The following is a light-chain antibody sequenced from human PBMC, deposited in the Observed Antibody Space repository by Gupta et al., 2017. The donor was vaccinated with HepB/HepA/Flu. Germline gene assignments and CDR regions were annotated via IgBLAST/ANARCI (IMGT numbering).Light chain of an antibody. CDR1: SSDVGGYNY. Sequence: QSALTQPRSVSGSPGPSVPISCTGTSSDVGGYNYVSWYQQHPGKAPKLMIYDVSKRPSGVPDRFSGSKSGNTASLTISGLQAEDEADYYCCSYAGSYTFEVFGGGTKLTVL. CDR2: DVS. V-gene: IGLV2-11*01. CDR3: CSYAGSYTFEV. J-gene: IGLJ2*01.